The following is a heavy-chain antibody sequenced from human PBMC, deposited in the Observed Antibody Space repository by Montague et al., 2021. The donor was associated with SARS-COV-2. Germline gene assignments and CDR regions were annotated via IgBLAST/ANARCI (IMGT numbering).Heavy chain of an antibody. Sequence: SETLSLTCTVSSGSISNYYWSWIRQPPGKGLEWIGYVYSSGSTNYNPSLEGRVTMSVDTSKNQFSLKLSSVTAADTAVYYCARGAPTISMIVVVFTGAGWYFDLWGRGTLVTVSS. V-gene: IGHV4-59*12. D-gene: IGHD3-22*01. CDR2: VYSSGST. J-gene: IGHJ2*01. CDR1: SGSISNYY. CDR3: ARGAPTISMIVVVFTGAGWYFDL.